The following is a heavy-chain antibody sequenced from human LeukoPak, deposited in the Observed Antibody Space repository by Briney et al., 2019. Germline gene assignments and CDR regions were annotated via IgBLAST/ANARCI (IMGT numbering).Heavy chain of an antibody. D-gene: IGHD3-10*01. J-gene: IGHJ6*02. CDR2: IYPGDSDT. V-gene: IGHV5-51*01. Sequence: GESLKISCKGSGYSFPSYWIGWVRQMPGNGLEWMEIIYPGDSDTRYSPSFQGQVTISADKSISTAYLQWSSLKASDTAIYYCARSDQLKWFGDPRRPYYYGMDVWGQGTTVTVSS. CDR1: GYSFPSYW. CDR3: ARSDQLKWFGDPRRPYYYGMDV.